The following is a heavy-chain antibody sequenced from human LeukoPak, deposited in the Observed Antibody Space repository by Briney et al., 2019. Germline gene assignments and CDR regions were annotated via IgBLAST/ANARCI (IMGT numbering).Heavy chain of an antibody. J-gene: IGHJ4*02. Sequence: PRGSLRLSCAASGFTFSSYGMHWVRQAPGKGLEWVAVIWYDGSNKYYADSVKGRFTISRDNSKNTLYLQMNSLRAEDTAVYYCAREGGYCSSTSCYAWDYWGQGTPVTVSS. CDR1: GFTFSSYG. V-gene: IGHV3-33*01. D-gene: IGHD2-2*01. CDR2: IWYDGSNK. CDR3: AREGGYCSSTSCYAWDY.